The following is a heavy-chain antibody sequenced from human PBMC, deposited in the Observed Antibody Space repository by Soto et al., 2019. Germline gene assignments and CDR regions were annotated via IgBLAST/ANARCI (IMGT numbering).Heavy chain of an antibody. V-gene: IGHV3-73*01. CDR3: TRRVGADAFDI. D-gene: IGHD1-26*01. CDR1: GFTFSGSA. CDR2: IRSKANSYAT. J-gene: IGHJ3*02. Sequence: GGSLRLSCAASGFTFSGSAMHWVRQASGKGLEWVGRIRSKANSYATAYAASVKGRFTISRDDSKNTAYLQMNSLKTEDTAVYYCTRRVGADAFDIWGQGTMVTVSS.